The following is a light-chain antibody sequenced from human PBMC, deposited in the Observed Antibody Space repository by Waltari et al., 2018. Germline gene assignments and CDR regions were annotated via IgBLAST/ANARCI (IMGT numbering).Light chain of an antibody. J-gene: IGKJ4*01. Sequence: EIVLTQSPATLSLSPGERATLSFRASQSVNWYLAWYQQRPGQAPRLLIYDTSNRATGIPARFSGSGSETDFTLTISSLEPEDSAVYYCQQRRNWPLTFGGGTKVEIK. CDR2: DTS. V-gene: IGKV3-11*01. CDR3: QQRRNWPLT. CDR1: QSVNWY.